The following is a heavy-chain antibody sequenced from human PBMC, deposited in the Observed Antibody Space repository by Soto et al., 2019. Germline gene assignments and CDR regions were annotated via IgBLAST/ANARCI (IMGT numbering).Heavy chain of an antibody. D-gene: IGHD3-16*02. CDR3: ARHPLDMITFGGVIVISWFDP. Sequence: SETLSLTCTVSGGSISSSSYYWGWIRQPPGKGLEWIGSIYYSGSTYHNPSLKSRVTISVDTSKNQFSLKLSSVTAADTAVYYCARHPLDMITFGGVIVISWFDPWGQGTLVTVSS. V-gene: IGHV4-39*01. CDR1: GGSISSSSYY. CDR2: IYYSGST. J-gene: IGHJ5*02.